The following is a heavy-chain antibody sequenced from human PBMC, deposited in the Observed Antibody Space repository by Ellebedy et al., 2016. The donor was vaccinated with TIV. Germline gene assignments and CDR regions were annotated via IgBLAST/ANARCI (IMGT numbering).Heavy chain of an antibody. Sequence: PGGSLRLSCAASGFTFSSYAMSWVRQAPGKGLEWVSAISGSGGSTYYADSVKGRFTISRDNSKNTLYLQMNSLRAEDTAVYYCAKTYYYDSSGWDWFDPWGQGTLVTVSS. V-gene: IGHV3-23*01. CDR1: GFTFSSYA. CDR3: AKTYYYDSSGWDWFDP. D-gene: IGHD3-22*01. CDR2: ISGSGGST. J-gene: IGHJ5*02.